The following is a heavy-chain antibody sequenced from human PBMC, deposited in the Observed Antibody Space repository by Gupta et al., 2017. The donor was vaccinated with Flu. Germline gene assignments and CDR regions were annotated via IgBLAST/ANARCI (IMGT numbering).Heavy chain of an antibody. CDR3: AKGPVTIPTFFQY. J-gene: IGHJ4*02. D-gene: IGHD3-3*01. CDR2: SGGTGTST. Sequence: RQTPEKGLEWVSSSGGTGTSTYYADYVKGRLTISRDNFGNVVFLQMNELRVGDSAIYYCAKGPVTIPTFFQYWGRGILVTVSS. V-gene: IGHV3-23*01.